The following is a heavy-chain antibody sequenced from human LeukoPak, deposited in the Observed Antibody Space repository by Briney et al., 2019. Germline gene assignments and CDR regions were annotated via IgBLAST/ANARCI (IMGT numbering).Heavy chain of an antibody. CDR1: GGSISSYY. J-gene: IGHJ3*02. V-gene: IGHV4-59*08. CDR2: IYYSGST. Sequence: SETLSLTCTVSGGSISSYYWSWIRQPPGKGLEWIGYIYYSGSTKYNPSLKSRVTISVDTSERRFSLKLSSVTAADTAAYYCARHMTVTYDAFDIWSQGTMVTVSS. CDR3: ARHMTVTYDAFDI. D-gene: IGHD3-22*01.